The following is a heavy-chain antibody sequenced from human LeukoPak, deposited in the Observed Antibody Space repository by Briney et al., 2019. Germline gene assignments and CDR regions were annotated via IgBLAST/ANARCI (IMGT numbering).Heavy chain of an antibody. Sequence: GGSLRLSCAASGFTFSSYGMHWVRQAPGKGLEWMAVISYDGNNKYYADSVKGRFTISRDNSKNTLYLQIDSLRAEDTAVYYCAKGIAVAGTLLTPPDCWGQGTLVTVSS. CDR3: AKGIAVAGTLLTPPDC. D-gene: IGHD6-19*01. V-gene: IGHV3-30*18. CDR2: ISYDGNNK. J-gene: IGHJ4*02. CDR1: GFTFSSYG.